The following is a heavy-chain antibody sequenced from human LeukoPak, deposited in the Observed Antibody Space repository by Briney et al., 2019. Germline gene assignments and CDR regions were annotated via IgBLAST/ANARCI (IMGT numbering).Heavy chain of an antibody. V-gene: IGHV4-39*07. Sequence: SETLSLTCVVSGGSISSTRYYWRWIRQPPGKGLEWIGIIYYSGSTYYSPSLKSRVTISVDTSKNQFSLKLSSVTAADTAVYYCARLLRVGYCSTTTCNWFDPWGQGTLVTVSS. CDR3: ARLLRVGYCSTTTCNWFDP. CDR1: GGSISSTRYY. J-gene: IGHJ5*02. CDR2: IYYSGST. D-gene: IGHD2-2*03.